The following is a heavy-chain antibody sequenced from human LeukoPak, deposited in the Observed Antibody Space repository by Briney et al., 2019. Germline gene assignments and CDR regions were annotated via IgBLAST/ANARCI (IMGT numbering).Heavy chain of an antibody. CDR2: IKQDGSEK. CDR1: GFTFSSYW. Sequence: PGGSLRLSCAASGFTFSSYWMSWVRQAPGKGLEWVANIKQDGSEKYYVDSVKGRFTISRDNAKNSLYLKMNSLRAEDTAVYYCARDRRTIFGVAHYYYGMDVWGQGTTVTVSS. J-gene: IGHJ6*02. CDR3: ARDRRTIFGVAHYYYGMDV. D-gene: IGHD3-3*01. V-gene: IGHV3-7*01.